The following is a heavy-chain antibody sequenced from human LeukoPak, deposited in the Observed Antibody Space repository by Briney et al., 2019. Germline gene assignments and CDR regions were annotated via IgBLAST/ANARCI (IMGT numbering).Heavy chain of an antibody. V-gene: IGHV4-61*01. CDR3: ARILGSGPGEYTWFDP. CDR2: IHYSGST. D-gene: IGHD3-10*01. J-gene: IGHJ5*02. Sequence: SETLSLTCTVSGGSVSSGTYYWYWIRQPPGKGLEWIGYIHYSGSTNYNPSLKTRVTISVDTSKNQFSLKLSSVTAADTAVYYCARILGSGPGEYTWFDPWGQGTLVTVSS. CDR1: GGSVSSGTYY.